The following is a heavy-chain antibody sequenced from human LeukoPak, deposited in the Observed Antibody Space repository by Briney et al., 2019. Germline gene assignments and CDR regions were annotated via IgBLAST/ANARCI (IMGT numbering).Heavy chain of an antibody. CDR2: ISYDGSNK. D-gene: IGHD3-22*01. CDR3: ARDHLYYDSSGGFDY. CDR1: GFTFSSYA. J-gene: IGHJ4*02. V-gene: IGHV3-30-3*01. Sequence: GGSLRLSCAASGFTFSSYAMHWVRQAPGKGLEWVAVISYDGSNKYYADSVKGRFTISRDNSKNTLYLQMNSLRAEDTAVYYCARDHLYYDSSGGFDYWGQGTLVTVSS.